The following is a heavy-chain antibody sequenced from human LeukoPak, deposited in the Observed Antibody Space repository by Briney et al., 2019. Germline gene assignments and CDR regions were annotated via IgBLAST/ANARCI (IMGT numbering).Heavy chain of an antibody. J-gene: IGHJ6*03. D-gene: IGHD4-11*01. CDR1: GGSFSGYY. V-gene: IGHV4-34*01. CDR3: ARRLTTDHYYYMDV. CDR2: INHSGST. Sequence: SETLSLTCAVYGGSFSGYYWSWIRQPPGKGLEWIGEINHSGSTNYNPSLKSRVTISVDTSKNQFSLKLSSVTAADTGVYYCARRLTTDHYYYMDVWGKGTTVTISS.